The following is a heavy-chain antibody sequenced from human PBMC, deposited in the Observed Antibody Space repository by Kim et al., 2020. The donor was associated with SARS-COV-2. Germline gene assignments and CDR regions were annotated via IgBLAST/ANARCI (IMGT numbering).Heavy chain of an antibody. D-gene: IGHD2-2*01. V-gene: IGHV1-8*01. CDR2: MNPNSGNT. Sequence: ASVKVSCKASGYTFTSYDINWVRQATGQGLEWMGWMNPNSGNTGYAQKFQGRVTMTRNTSISTAYMELSSLRSEDTAVYYCARAGVVVPAAMPYYYGMDVWGQGTTVTVSS. CDR3: ARAGVVVPAAMPYYYGMDV. J-gene: IGHJ6*02. CDR1: GYTFTSYD.